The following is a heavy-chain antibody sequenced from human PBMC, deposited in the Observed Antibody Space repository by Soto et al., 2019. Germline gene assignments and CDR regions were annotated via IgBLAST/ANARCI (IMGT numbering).Heavy chain of an antibody. V-gene: IGHV3-23*01. J-gene: IGHJ6*03. CDR3: AKGGDLARVYYHYYYYMDV. Sequence: PGGSLRLSCAASGFTFSTYAMSWVRQAPGKGVEWVSAISGSGGSTYYADSVKGRFTISRDNSKNTLYLQMNSLRAEDTAVYYCAKGGDLARVYYHYYYYMDVWGKGTTVTVSS. D-gene: IGHD2-21*02. CDR2: ISGSGGST. CDR1: GFTFSTYA.